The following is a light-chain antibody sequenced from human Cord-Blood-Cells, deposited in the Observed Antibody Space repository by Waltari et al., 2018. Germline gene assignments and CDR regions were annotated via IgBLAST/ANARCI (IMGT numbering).Light chain of an antibody. J-gene: IGKJ4*02. CDR1: QSVSSN. V-gene: IGKV3-15*01. CDR3: QQYNNWPPLT. Sequence: ELVMTQSPATLSVSPGERATLSCRASQSVSSNLAWYQQKPAQAPRLLIYGASTRATGIPARFSGSGSGTEFSHTISSLQSEDFAVYYCQQYNNWPPLTFGGGSKVEIK. CDR2: GAS.